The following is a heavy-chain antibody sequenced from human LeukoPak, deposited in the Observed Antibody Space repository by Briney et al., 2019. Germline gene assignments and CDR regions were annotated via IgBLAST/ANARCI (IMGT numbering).Heavy chain of an antibody. V-gene: IGHV1-69*13. CDR3: ARDLSGDAVAPVRGYYYGMDV. D-gene: IGHD4-23*01. CDR2: LIPIFGTA. CDR1: GGTFSSYA. J-gene: IGHJ6*02. Sequence: GASVKVSCKASGGTFSSYAISWVRQAPGQGLEWMGGLIPIFGTANYAQKFQGRVTITADESTSTAYMELSSLRSEDTAVYYCARDLSGDAVAPVRGYYYGMDVWGQGTTVTVSS.